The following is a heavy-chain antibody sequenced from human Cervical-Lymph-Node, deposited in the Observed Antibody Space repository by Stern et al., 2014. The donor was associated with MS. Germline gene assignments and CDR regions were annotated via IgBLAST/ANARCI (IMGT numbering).Heavy chain of an antibody. CDR1: GVSISSGGYY. CDR2: IYNSGST. CDR3: ASGGPNYDSSGYYYFDF. Sequence: QLQLQDSGPGLVKPSQTLSLTCTVSGVSISSGGYYWSWIRQHPGKGLEWLGDIYNSGSTYYHPSLKSRVTISLDTAKNQFSLKLSSVTAADTAVYHCASGGPNYDSSGYYYFDFWGQGALVTVSS. D-gene: IGHD3-22*01. V-gene: IGHV4-31*03. J-gene: IGHJ4*02.